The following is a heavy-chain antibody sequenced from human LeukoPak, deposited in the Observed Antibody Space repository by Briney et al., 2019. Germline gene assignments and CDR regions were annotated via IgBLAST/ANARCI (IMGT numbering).Heavy chain of an antibody. CDR3: AKDQGPLMYSSSWYDYYFDY. J-gene: IGHJ4*02. D-gene: IGHD6-13*01. CDR1: GFTFSSYG. V-gene: IGHV3-30*02. Sequence: GGSLRLSCAASGFTFSSYGMHWVRQAPGKGLEWVAFIRYDGSNKYYADSVKGRFTISRDNSKNTLYLQMNSLRAEDTAVYYCAKDQGPLMYSSSWYDYYFDYWGQGTLVTVSS. CDR2: IRYDGSNK.